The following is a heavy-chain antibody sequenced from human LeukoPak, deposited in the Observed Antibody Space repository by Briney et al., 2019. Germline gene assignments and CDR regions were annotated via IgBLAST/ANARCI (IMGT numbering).Heavy chain of an antibody. D-gene: IGHD4-23*01. CDR3: ARVQPPPTVVTPRYYYYGMDV. Sequence: GGSLRLSCAASGFTFSSYDMSWVRQAPGKGLEWVSAISGSGGTIYYADSAKGRFTISRDNAKNSLYLQMNSLRDEDTAVYYCARVQPPPTVVTPRYYYYGMDVWGQGTTVTVSS. V-gene: IGHV3-23*01. CDR2: ISGSGGTI. J-gene: IGHJ6*02. CDR1: GFTFSSYD.